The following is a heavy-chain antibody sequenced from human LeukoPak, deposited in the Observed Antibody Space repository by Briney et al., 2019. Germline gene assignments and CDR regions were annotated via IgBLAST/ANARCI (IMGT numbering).Heavy chain of an antibody. CDR1: GFTFSSYT. CDR3: ARGVGGTPALLDY. CDR2: ISSSSSYI. V-gene: IGHV3-21*01. D-gene: IGHD1-26*01. J-gene: IGHJ4*02. Sequence: GGSLRLSCAASGFTFSSYTINWIRQSPGKGLEGVSYISSSSSYIYYTDSKKGRITVSRDNAKKSLYLQMDSLRDDDAAVYYCARGVGGTPALLDYWGQGTLVTGSS.